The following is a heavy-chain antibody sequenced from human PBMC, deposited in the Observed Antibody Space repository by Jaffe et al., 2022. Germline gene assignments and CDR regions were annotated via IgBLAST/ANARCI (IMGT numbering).Heavy chain of an antibody. D-gene: IGHD3-3*01. CDR3: AKVHYDFWSGYYNSGFDY. J-gene: IGHJ4*02. V-gene: IGHV3-30*02. Sequence: QVQLVESGGGVVQPGGSLRLSCAASGFTFSSYGMHWVRQAPGKGLEWVAFIRYDGSNKYYADSVKGRFTISRDNSKNTLYLQMNSLRAEDTAVYYCAKVHYDFWSGYYNSGFDYWGQGTLVTVSS. CDR2: IRYDGSNK. CDR1: GFTFSSYG.